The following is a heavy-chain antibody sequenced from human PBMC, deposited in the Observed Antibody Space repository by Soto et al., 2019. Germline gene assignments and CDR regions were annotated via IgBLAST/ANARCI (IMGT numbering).Heavy chain of an antibody. CDR3: AKDGVGATPNFDY. V-gene: IGHV3-30*18. J-gene: IGHJ4*02. CDR1: GFTFSSYG. Sequence: GGSLRLSCAASGFTFSSYGMHWVRQAPGKGLEWVAVISYDGSNKYYADSVKGRFTISRDNSKNTLYLQMNSLRAEDTAVYYCAKDGVGATPNFDYWGQGTLVTVSS. D-gene: IGHD1-26*01. CDR2: ISYDGSNK.